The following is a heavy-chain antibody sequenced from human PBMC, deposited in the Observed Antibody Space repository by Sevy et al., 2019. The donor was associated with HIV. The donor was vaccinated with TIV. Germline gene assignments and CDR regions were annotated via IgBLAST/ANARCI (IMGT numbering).Heavy chain of an antibody. CDR2: ISYDGRNK. CDR3: ARDQHDYAGNIRTGWFDL. V-gene: IGHV3-30*04. D-gene: IGHD4-17*01. CDR1: GFTFSSYA. J-gene: IGHJ5*02. Sequence: GGSLRLSCAASGFTFSSYAMHWVRQAPGKGLEWVAVISYDGRNKYYADSVKGRFTISRDNSKNTLHLQMNSLRAEDTAVYYCARDQHDYAGNIRTGWFDLWGQGTLVTVSS.